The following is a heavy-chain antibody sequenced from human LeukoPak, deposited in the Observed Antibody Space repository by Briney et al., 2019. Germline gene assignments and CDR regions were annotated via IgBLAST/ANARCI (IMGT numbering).Heavy chain of an antibody. D-gene: IGHD6-13*01. J-gene: IGHJ6*02. CDR1: GGSISSGSYY. CDR3: AREWSAAAGSYYYYYYGMDV. CDR2: IYTSGST. Sequence: SQTLSLTCTVSGGSISSGSYYWSWIRQPAGKGLEWIGRIYTSGSTNYNPSLKSRVTISVDTSKNQFSLKLSSVTAADTAVYYCAREWSAAAGSYYYYYYGMDVWGQGTTVTVSS. V-gene: IGHV4-61*02.